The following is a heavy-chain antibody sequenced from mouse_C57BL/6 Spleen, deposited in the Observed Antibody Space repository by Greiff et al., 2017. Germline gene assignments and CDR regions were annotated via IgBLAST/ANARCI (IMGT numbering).Heavy chain of an antibody. V-gene: IGHV1-64*01. D-gene: IGHD1-1*01. CDR2: IHPNSGST. J-gene: IGHJ4*01. CDR3: AREGITTVVATEAMDY. CDR1: GYTFTSYW. Sequence: QVQLQQPGAELVKPGASVKLSCKASGYTFTSYWMHWVKQRPGQGLAWIGMIHPNSGSTNYNEKFKSKATMTVDKSSSTAYMQLSSLTSEDSAVYYCAREGITTVVATEAMDYWGQGTSVTVSS.